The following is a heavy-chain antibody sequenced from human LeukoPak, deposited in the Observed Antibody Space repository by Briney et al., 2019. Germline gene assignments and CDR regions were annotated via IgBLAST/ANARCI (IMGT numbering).Heavy chain of an antibody. V-gene: IGHV4-59*01. Sequence: KPSETLSLXCTVSGGSNSSYYWSWIRPPPGKGLEWIGYIYYSGSTNYNPSLKSRVTISVDTSKNQFSLKLSSVTAADTAVYYCARDVGNFNWFDPWGQGTLVTVSS. J-gene: IGHJ5*02. CDR2: IYYSGST. CDR3: ARDVGNFNWFDP. D-gene: IGHD4-23*01. CDR1: GGSNSSYY.